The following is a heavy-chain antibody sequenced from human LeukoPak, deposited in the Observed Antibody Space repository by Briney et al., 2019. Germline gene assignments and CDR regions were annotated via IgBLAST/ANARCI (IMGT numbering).Heavy chain of an antibody. CDR3: VRAQSDCTSTNCYGSRYFDY. CDR1: GYRFTTYW. D-gene: IGHD2-2*01. CDR2: IYPGDSDT. J-gene: IGHJ4*02. Sequence: GESLKISCKGSGYRFTTYWIGWVRQMPGKGLEWMGIIYPGDSDTRYSPSFQGQVTVSADKSISTAYLQWTSLKASDTAMYYCVRAQSDCTSTNCYGSRYFDYWGQGTLVTVSS. V-gene: IGHV5-51*01.